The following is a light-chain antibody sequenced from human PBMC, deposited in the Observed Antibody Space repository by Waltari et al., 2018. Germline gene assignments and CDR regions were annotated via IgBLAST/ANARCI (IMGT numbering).Light chain of an antibody. CDR1: QSISSW. J-gene: IGKJ1*01. CDR3: HQYNSYPWT. CDR2: KAS. V-gene: IGKV1-5*03. Sequence: DIKMTPSHYTQSASVGDRVNITCRASQSISSWLAWYHQKPGKAPKLLTDKASSLESGVPSRFSVSGSGTEFTLTVSSLHPDDFATYYCHQYNSYPWTFGQGTKVEVK.